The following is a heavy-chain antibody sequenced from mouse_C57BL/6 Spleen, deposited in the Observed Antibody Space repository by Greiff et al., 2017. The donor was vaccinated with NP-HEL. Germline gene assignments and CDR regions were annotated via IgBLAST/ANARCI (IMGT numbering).Heavy chain of an antibody. CDR2: IDPSDSYT. CDR1: GYTFTSYW. D-gene: IGHD1-1*01. CDR3: ARGELRYGAY. V-gene: IGHV1-69*01. Sequence: QVQLQQPGAELVMPGASVKLSCKASGYTFTSYWMHWVKQRPGQGLEWIGEIDPSDSYTNYNQKFKGKSTLTVDKSSSTAYMQLSSLTSEDSAVYYCARGELRYGAYWGQGTLVTVSA. J-gene: IGHJ3*01.